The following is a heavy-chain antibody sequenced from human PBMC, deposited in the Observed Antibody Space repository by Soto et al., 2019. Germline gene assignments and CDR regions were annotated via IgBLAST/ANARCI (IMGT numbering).Heavy chain of an antibody. Sequence: LSLTCAVPRGSISSSNWWSWVRQPPGKGLEWIGEIYHSGSTNYNPSLKSRVTISVDESNNQFSLKLSSVTAADTALYYCASGSAWGVIVSLDYWGQGTLVTVSS. CDR2: IYHSGST. V-gene: IGHV4-4*02. CDR3: ASGSAWGVIVSLDY. CDR1: RGSISSSNW. J-gene: IGHJ4*02. D-gene: IGHD3-16*02.